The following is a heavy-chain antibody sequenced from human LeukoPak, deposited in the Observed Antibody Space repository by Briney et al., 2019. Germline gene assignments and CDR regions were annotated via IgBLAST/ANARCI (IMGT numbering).Heavy chain of an antibody. CDR2: ISSNGGST. CDR3: ARGQLVLRFLEWLDYMDV. J-gene: IGHJ6*03. V-gene: IGHV3-64*01. Sequence: GGSLRLSCAASGFTFSDYYVSWIRQAPGKGLEYVSAISSNGGSTYYANSVKGRFTISRDNSKNTLYLQMGSLRAEDMAVYYCARGQLVLRFLEWLDYMDVWGKGTTVTVSS. D-gene: IGHD3-3*01. CDR1: GFTFSDYY.